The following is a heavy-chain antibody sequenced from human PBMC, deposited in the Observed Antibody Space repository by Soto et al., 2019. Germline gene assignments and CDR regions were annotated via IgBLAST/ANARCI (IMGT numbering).Heavy chain of an antibody. CDR3: ARGMQLVKYYFDY. V-gene: IGHV4-34*01. CDR2: INHSGST. D-gene: IGHD6-6*01. Sequence: QVQLQQWGAGLLKPSETLSLTCAVYGGSFSGYYWSWIRQPPGKGLEWIGEINHSGSTNYNPSLKSRVTISVDTSKNQFSLKLSSVTAADTAVYYCARGMQLVKYYFDYWGQGTLVTVCS. J-gene: IGHJ4*02. CDR1: GGSFSGYY.